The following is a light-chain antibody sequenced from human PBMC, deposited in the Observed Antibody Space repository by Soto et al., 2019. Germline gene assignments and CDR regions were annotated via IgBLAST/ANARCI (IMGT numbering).Light chain of an antibody. J-gene: IGKJ1*01. V-gene: IGKV1-39*01. CDR2: AAP. Sequence: DIQMTQSPSSLSASVGDRVTITCRASQSISSYLNWYQQKPGKAPKFLMYAAPTLQSGVPSRFSGSGSGTEFALTISSLQPEDFATYYCQHSYSTPWTFGQGTKVDI. CDR1: QSISSY. CDR3: QHSYSTPWT.